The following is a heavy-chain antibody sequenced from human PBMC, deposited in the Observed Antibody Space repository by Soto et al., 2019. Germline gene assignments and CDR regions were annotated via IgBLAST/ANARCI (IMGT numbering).Heavy chain of an antibody. CDR3: ARERLGYCTNGVCYNYYYYMDV. Sequence: PSVKVSCNASGYTFTSYAMHWVLQAPGQRLEWMGWINAGNGNTKYSQKFQGRVTITRDTSASTAYMELSSLRSEDTAVYYCARERLGYCTNGVCYNYYYYMDVWGKGTTVTVSS. D-gene: IGHD2-8*01. CDR2: INAGNGNT. J-gene: IGHJ6*03. V-gene: IGHV1-3*01. CDR1: GYTFTSYA.